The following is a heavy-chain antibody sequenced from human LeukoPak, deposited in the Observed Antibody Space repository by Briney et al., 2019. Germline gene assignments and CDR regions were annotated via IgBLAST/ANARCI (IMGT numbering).Heavy chain of an antibody. V-gene: IGHV6-1*01. Sequence: SQTLSLTCAISGDSVSGNIATWNWIRQSPSRGLEWLGRTYYRSRWHNVYAESVKSRVTINPDTSKNQFSLLLNSVTPEDTAVYYCAKSGSYLEYLQHWGQGTPVTVSS. D-gene: IGHD1-26*01. CDR2: TYYRSRWHN. CDR3: AKSGSYLEYLQH. CDR1: GDSVSGNIAT. J-gene: IGHJ1*01.